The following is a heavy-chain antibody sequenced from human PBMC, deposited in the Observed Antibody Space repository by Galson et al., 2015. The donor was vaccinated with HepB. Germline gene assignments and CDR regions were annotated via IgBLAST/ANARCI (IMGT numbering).Heavy chain of an antibody. CDR3: ARHAGGYGEPGGIAVGPYYYYGMDV. V-gene: IGHV5-10-1*01. CDR1: GYSFTSYW. D-gene: IGHD6-19*01. CDR2: IDPSDSYT. J-gene: IGHJ6*02. Sequence: QSGAEVKKPGESLRISCKGSGYSFTSYWISWVRQMPGKGLEWMGRIDPSDSYTNYSPSFQGHVTISADKSISTAYLQWSSLKASDTAMYYSARHAGGYGEPGGIAVGPYYYYGMDVWGQGTTVTVSS.